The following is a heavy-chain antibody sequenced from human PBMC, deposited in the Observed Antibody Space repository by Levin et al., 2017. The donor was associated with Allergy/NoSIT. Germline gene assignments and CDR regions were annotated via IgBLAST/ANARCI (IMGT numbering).Heavy chain of an antibody. Sequence: PGGSLRLSCAASAFTFSTYGMHWVRQAPGKGLEWVALIWYDGSNKYYADSVKGRFTISRDNSKNTLYLEMNSLRAEDTAVYYCARDRNAYFDYWGQGTLVTVSS. CDR3: ARDRNAYFDY. CDR1: AFTFSTYG. V-gene: IGHV3-33*01. CDR2: IWYDGSNK. J-gene: IGHJ4*02.